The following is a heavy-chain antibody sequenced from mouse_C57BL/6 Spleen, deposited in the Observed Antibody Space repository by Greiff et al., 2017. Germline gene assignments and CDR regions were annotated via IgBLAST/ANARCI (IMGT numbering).Heavy chain of an antibody. D-gene: IGHD1-1*01. V-gene: IGHV1-15*01. J-gene: IGHJ2*01. CDR2: IDPETGGT. Sequence: SGAELVRPGASVTLSCKASGYTFTDYEMHWVKQTPVHGLEWIGAIDPETGGTAYNQKFKGKAILTADKSSSTAYMELRILTSEVSAVYYCTRLGAYGSTFDYWGQGTTLTVSS. CDR3: TRLGAYGSTFDY. CDR1: GYTFTDYE.